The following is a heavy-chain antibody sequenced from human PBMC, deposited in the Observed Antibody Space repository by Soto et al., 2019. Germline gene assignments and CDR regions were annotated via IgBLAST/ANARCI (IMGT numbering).Heavy chain of an antibody. CDR1: GVALGSSA. CDR3: ARIGLVGVVTVWVDP. V-gene: IGHV1-69*01. J-gene: IGHJ5*02. CDR2: IIPIFGTA. D-gene: IGHD3-3*01. Sequence: KDSGVALGSSASSWVRQEHGQGLEWMGGIIPIFGTANYAQNVQGRVKITADEYKSTAYMELSSLRSEDTEVEYGARIGLVGVVTVWVDPWLQRTLVIVSS.